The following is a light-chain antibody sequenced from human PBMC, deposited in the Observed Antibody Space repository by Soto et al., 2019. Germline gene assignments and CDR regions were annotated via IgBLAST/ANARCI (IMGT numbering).Light chain of an antibody. CDR3: HQYKSWPPFT. CDR2: GAS. J-gene: IGKJ5*01. V-gene: IGKV3-20*01. Sequence: EIVLTQSPGTLSLSPGERATLSCRASETVAGSYLAWYQQKPGQAPRLLIHGASTRATGIADRFSGSGSGTDFTLTISSLQSEDLAIYYCHQYKSWPPFTFGQGTRLEIK. CDR1: ETVAGSY.